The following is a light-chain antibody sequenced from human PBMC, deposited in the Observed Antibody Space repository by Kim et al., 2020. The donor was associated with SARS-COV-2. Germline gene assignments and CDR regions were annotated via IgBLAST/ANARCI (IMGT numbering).Light chain of an antibody. J-gene: IGKJ4*01. CDR3: QQDNSYPRS. CDR1: QAINSW. CDR2: AAS. V-gene: IGKV1-12*01. Sequence: ASVGDRVTITCRARQAINSWLAWYQHKPGKAPNLLIYAASSLQTGVPSRFSGSGAGTDFTLTISSLQPEDFATYYCQQDNSYPRSFGGGTKVEIK.